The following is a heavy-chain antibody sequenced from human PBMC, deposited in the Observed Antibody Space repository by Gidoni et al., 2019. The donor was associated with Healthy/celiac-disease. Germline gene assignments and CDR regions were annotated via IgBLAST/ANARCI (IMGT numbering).Heavy chain of an antibody. V-gene: IGHV3-33*01. J-gene: IGHJ6*02. CDR1: GFTFSSYG. Sequence: QVQLVESGGGVVQPGKSLRLSCAASGFTFSSYGMHWVRQAPGKGLEWVAVIGFDGSNKYYADSVKGRFTISRDNSKNTLYLQMNSLRAEDTAVYYCARDTVVIAARYYSYGMDVWGQGTTVTVSS. CDR3: ARDTVVIAARYYSYGMDV. D-gene: IGHD2-15*01. CDR2: IGFDGSNK.